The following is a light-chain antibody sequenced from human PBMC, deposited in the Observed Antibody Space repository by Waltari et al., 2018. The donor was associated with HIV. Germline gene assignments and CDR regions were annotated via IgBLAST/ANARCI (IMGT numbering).Light chain of an antibody. J-gene: IGLJ2*01. Sequence: PPSVSGAPGQRVTISCTGSNSNIGAGYDAHWYQQLPGSAPKLLMFDNRKRPSGVPDRFSGSKSGTSASLVITGLQAADEAVYYCQSYDNSLSNVVFGGGTKLIVL. CDR3: QSYDNSLSNVV. V-gene: IGLV1-40*01. CDR2: DNR. CDR1: NSNIGAGYD.